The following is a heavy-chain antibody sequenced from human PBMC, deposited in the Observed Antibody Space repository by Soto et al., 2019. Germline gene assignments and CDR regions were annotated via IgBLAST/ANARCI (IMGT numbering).Heavy chain of an antibody. V-gene: IGHV3-33*01. J-gene: IGHJ4*02. CDR3: ARDRHSSSSGYFEY. CDR2: IWYDGNGK. D-gene: IGHD6-6*01. CDR1: GFTFSSYG. Sequence: QVQLVESGGGVVQPGRSLRLSCAASGFTFSSYGMHWVRQAPGKGLEWVAVIWYDGNGKYYADFVKGRFTISRDNAKNTVSLQMNSLRAEDTAMYYCARDRHSSSSGYFEYWGQGTLVTVSS.